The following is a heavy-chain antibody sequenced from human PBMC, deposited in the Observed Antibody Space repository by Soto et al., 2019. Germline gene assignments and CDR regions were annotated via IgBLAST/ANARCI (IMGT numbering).Heavy chain of an antibody. V-gene: IGHV1-2*02. J-gene: IGHJ4*02. Sequence: ASVKVSCKASGYTFTGYYMHWVRQAPGQGLEWMGWINPTSGGTNYAQKFQGRVTMTRDTSISTAYMELSRLRSDDTAVYYCARDRTLEYADFDYWGQGTLVTVSS. CDR3: ARDRTLEYADFDY. CDR1: GYTFTGYY. CDR2: INPTSGGT. D-gene: IGHD2-8*01.